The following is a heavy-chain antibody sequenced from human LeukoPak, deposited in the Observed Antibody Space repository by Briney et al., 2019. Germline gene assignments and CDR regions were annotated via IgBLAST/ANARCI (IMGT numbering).Heavy chain of an antibody. D-gene: IGHD3-22*01. CDR1: GFTFSSYG. Sequence: PGGSLRLSCAASGFTFSSYGMHWVRQAPGKGLEWVAFIRYDGSNKYYADSVKGRFTISRDNSKNTLYLQMNSLRAEDTAVYYCAKDSEGVRITMIVVVITTPNYFDYWGQGTLVTVSS. CDR3: AKDSEGVRITMIVVVITTPNYFDY. CDR2: IRYDGSNK. V-gene: IGHV3-30*02. J-gene: IGHJ4*02.